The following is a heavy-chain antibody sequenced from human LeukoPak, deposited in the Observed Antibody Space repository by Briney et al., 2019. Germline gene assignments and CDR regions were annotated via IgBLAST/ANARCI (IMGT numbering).Heavy chain of an antibody. D-gene: IGHD6-13*01. J-gene: IGHJ4*02. CDR2: IYPGDSDT. CDR1: GYSFTTYW. V-gene: IGHV5-51*01. Sequence: GESLKISCEASGYSFTTYWIGWVRQMPGKGLEWMGIIYPGDSDTRYSPSFQGQVTLSADKSITTAYLQWSSLKASDTAMYYRVRLEGVAAAGRLVFDYWGQGSLVTVSS. CDR3: VRLEGVAAAGRLVFDY.